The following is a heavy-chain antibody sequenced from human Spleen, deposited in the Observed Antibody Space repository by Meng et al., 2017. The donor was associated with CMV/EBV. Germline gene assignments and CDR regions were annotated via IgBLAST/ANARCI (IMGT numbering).Heavy chain of an antibody. CDR1: GFTFGDHA. CDR2: INQDGSQR. J-gene: IGHJ6*02. V-gene: IGHV3-7*01. Sequence: GESLKISCTGSGFTFGDHAMSWVRQAPGKALEWVANINQDGSQRNYVDSVKGRFTISRDNAKNSMYLQMNSLRAEDTAAYYCGRDMDVWGQGTTVTVSS. CDR3: GRDMDV.